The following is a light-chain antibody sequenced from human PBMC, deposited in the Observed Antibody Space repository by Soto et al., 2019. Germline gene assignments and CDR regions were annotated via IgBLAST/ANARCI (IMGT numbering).Light chain of an antibody. CDR3: QQYGSSPLT. J-gene: IGKJ1*01. Sequence: EIVLTQSPGTLSLSPGERATLSCRASQSVSSSYLAWYQQKPGQAPRLLIYGASSRATGIPDRFSGSGSGTDSTLTISRLEPEDFAVYYYQQYGSSPLTFGQGTKVEIK. CDR1: QSVSSSY. V-gene: IGKV3-20*01. CDR2: GAS.